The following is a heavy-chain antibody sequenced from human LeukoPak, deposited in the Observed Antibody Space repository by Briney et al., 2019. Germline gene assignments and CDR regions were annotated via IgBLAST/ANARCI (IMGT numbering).Heavy chain of an antibody. CDR2: IYTSGST. CDR1: GGSISSYY. V-gene: IGHV4-4*07. D-gene: IGHD2-2*01. Sequence: PSETLSLTCTVSGGSISSYYWSWIRQPAGKGLEWIGRIYTSGSTNYNPSLKSRVTMSVDTSKKQFSLKLSSVTAADSAVYYCARDPPVGYCSGTSFYSDAFDIWGQGTMVTVSS. CDR3: ARDPPVGYCSGTSFYSDAFDI. J-gene: IGHJ3*02.